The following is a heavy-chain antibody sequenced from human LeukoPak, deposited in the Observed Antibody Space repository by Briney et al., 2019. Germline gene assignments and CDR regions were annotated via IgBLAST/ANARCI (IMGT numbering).Heavy chain of an antibody. D-gene: IGHD3-10*01. V-gene: IGHV4-59*01. CDR1: GFTFSSYV. CDR3: ARRYGSGSSGTFDY. J-gene: IGHJ4*02. CDR2: IYYSGST. Sequence: GSLRLSCAASGFTFSSYVMHWVRQAPGKGLEWIAYIYYSGSTNYNPSLKSRVTISVDTSKNQFSLKLSSVTAADTAVYYCARRYGSGSSGTFDYWGQGTLVTVSS.